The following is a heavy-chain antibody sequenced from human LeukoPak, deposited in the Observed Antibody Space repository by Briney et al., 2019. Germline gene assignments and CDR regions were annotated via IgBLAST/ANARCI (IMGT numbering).Heavy chain of an antibody. Sequence: GGPLRLSCAGSGFSFIGAWMSWLRQAPGKGLAWVSVIYSGGSTYYADSVKGRFTISRDNSKNTLYLQMNTLRAEDTAVYYCARDLGYNYGYVGAFDIWGQGTLVTVSS. CDR3: ARDLGYNYGYVGAFDI. J-gene: IGHJ3*02. V-gene: IGHV3-66*01. D-gene: IGHD5-18*01. CDR1: GFSFIGAW. CDR2: IYSGGST.